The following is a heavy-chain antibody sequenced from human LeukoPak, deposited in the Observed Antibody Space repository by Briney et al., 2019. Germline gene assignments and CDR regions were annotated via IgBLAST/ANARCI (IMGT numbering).Heavy chain of an antibody. Sequence: GGSLRLSSAASGFTFRAYGIHWVRQAPGKGLEWVAVISYDGTNEYYTDSVKGRFTISKDNSKRTLYLEMKSLRGEDTAVYYCAKDRGPVAGMRGGHYYYGMDVWGQGTTVIVSS. CDR2: ISYDGTNE. J-gene: IGHJ6*02. CDR1: GFTFRAYG. CDR3: AKDRGPVAGMRGGHYYYGMDV. V-gene: IGHV3-30*18. D-gene: IGHD6-19*01.